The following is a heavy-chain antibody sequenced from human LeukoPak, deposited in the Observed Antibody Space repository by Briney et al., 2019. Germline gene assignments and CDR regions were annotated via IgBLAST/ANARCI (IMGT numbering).Heavy chain of an antibody. CDR2: ISSSGSTI. J-gene: IGHJ4*02. Sequence: GSLRLTCAASGFTFSDYYMSWIRQAPGQGLEWVSYISSSGSTIYYADSVKGRFTISRDNAKNSLYLQMNSLRAEDTAVYYCARANDRVGYFDYWGQGTLVTVSS. V-gene: IGHV3-11*01. CDR1: GFTFSDYY. D-gene: IGHD5-12*01. CDR3: ARANDRVGYFDY.